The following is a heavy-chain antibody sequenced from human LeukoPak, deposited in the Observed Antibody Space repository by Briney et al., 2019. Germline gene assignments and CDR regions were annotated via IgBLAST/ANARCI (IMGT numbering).Heavy chain of an antibody. CDR3: ARAQKTYYYDSSGYYVAH. D-gene: IGHD3-22*01. CDR2: IYYSGST. V-gene: IGHV4-30-4*01. J-gene: IGHJ4*02. Sequence: TSQTLSLTCTVSGGSISSGDYYWSWIRQPPGKGLEWIGYIYYSGSTYYNPSLKSRVTISVDTSKNQFSLKLSSVTAADTAVYYCARAQKTYYYDSSGYYVAHWGQGTLVTVSS. CDR1: GGSISSGDYY.